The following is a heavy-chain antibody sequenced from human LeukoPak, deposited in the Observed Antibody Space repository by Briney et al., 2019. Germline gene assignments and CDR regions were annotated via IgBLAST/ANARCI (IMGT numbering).Heavy chain of an antibody. V-gene: IGHV3-48*01. CDR2: ISSSSATI. CDR3: ARDRHVPGLYYYYMDV. D-gene: IGHD6-6*01. Sequence: PGGSLRLSCEGSGSTFSAYNMNWVRQAPGKGLESISYISSSSATIFYADSVKGRFTISRDNDKNSLYLQMNSLRPEDTAVYFCARDRHVPGLYYYYMDVWGKGTTVTVSS. CDR1: GSTFSAYN. J-gene: IGHJ6*03.